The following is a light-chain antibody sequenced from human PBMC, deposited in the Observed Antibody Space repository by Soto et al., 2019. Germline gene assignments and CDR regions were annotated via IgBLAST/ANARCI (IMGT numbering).Light chain of an antibody. CDR2: SNN. J-gene: IGLJ3*02. Sequence: QSVLTQPPSASGTPGQRVTISCSGSRSNIGSNTVNWYQQLPGTAPKLLIHSNNQRPSGVPDRFSGSKSGTSASLAISGLQSEDEADYYCAAWDDSLSGWVFGGGTKVTVL. CDR1: RSNIGSNT. CDR3: AAWDDSLSGWV. V-gene: IGLV1-44*01.